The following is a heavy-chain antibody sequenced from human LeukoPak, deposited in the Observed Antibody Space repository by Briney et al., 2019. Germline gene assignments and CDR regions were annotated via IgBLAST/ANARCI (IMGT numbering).Heavy chain of an antibody. CDR2: IYHSGST. Sequence: SETLSLTCAVSGGSISSGGYSWSWIRQPPGKGLEWIGYIYHSGSTYYNPSLKSRVTISVDRSKNQFSLKLSSVTAADTAVYYCARVYSSGWYRGGPHGYYFDYWGQGTLVTISS. J-gene: IGHJ4*02. CDR3: ARVYSSGWYRGGPHGYYFDY. V-gene: IGHV4-30-2*01. D-gene: IGHD6-19*01. CDR1: GGSISSGGYS.